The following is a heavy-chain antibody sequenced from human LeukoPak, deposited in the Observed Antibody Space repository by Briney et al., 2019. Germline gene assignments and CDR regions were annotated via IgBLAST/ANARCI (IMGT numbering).Heavy chain of an antibody. V-gene: IGHV3-64D*09. D-gene: IGHD6-13*01. J-gene: IGHJ4*02. CDR2: ISSNGGST. CDR1: GFTFSSYA. CDR3: VAGYSSSWSYFDY. Sequence: GGSLRLSCSASGFTFSSYAMHWVRQAPGEGLEYVSAISSNGGSTYYADSVKGRFTISRDNSKNTLYLQISSLRAEDTAVYYCVAGYSSSWSYFDYWGQGTLVTVSS.